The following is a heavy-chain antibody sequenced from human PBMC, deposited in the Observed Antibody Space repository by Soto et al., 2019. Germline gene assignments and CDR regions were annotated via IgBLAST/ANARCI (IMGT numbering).Heavy chain of an antibody. Sequence: QVQLVQSAAEVKKPGASVKVSCKASGYTFIRYGITWVRRAPGQGLEWMGWISAYNDYTIYAQKLQGRVTMTTDTSTRIVYSELRGLKSDDAAVYYCARWAYYDNSWGKLSHHGLDVWGQGTSVTVSS. D-gene: IGHD3-16*01. CDR3: ARWAYYDNSWGKLSHHGLDV. CDR1: GYTFIRYG. J-gene: IGHJ6*02. CDR2: ISAYNDYT. V-gene: IGHV1-18*01.